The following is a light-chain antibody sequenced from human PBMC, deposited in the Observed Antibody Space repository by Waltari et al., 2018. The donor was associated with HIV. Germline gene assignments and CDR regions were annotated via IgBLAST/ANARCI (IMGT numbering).Light chain of an antibody. CDR3: HHYGTSPPWM. J-gene: IGKJ1*01. CDR2: AAA. Sequence: EIVLTQSPGTLSLSPGERAPLPCRASQSVGSTYLVWYQQQPGQAPRLLIYAAASRATGIPDRFSGSGSGTDFTLTISRLEPEDFAVYYCHHYGTSPPWMFGQGTKVEMK. CDR1: QSVGSTY. V-gene: IGKV3-20*01.